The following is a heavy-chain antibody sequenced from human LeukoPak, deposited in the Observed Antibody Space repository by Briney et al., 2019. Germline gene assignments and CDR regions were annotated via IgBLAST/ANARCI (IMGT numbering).Heavy chain of an antibody. V-gene: IGHV3-21*01. CDR2: ISSSSSSK. Sequence: PGGSLRLSCAASGFTFSSYSMNWVRQAPGKGLEWVSSISSSSSSKYYADSVKGRFTISRDNAKKSLYLQMNSLRAEDTAVYYCATKDDYGAFDIWGQGTVVTVSS. CDR3: ATKDDYGAFDI. D-gene: IGHD4-17*01. J-gene: IGHJ3*02. CDR1: GFTFSSYS.